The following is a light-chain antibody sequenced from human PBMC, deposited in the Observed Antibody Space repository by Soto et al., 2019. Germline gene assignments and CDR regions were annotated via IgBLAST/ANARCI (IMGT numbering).Light chain of an antibody. J-gene: IGKJ4*01. CDR3: KQALQSPLT. CDR1: QSLLHSNGYNY. CDR2: LGS. V-gene: IGKV2-28*01. Sequence: DIVMTQSPLSLPVTPGEPASISCRSSQSLLHSNGYNYLDWYLQKPGQSPQLLIYLGSNRASGGPDRFSGSGSGTDFTLKISRVEAGDVGVYYCKQALQSPLTFGGGTKVEIK.